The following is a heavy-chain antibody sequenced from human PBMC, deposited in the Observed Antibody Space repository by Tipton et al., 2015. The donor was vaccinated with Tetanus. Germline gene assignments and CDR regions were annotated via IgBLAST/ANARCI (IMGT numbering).Heavy chain of an antibody. CDR1: GFTFSNAW. CDR2: IKSKTDGGTT. V-gene: IGHV3-15*07. D-gene: IGHD4-17*01. Sequence: SLRLSCAASGFTFSNAWMNWVRQAPGKGLEWVGRIKSKTDGGTTDYAAPVKGRFTISRDDSKNTLYLQMNSLKTEDTAVYYCTTDASDYGDYLGDYWGQGTLVTVSS. J-gene: IGHJ4*02. CDR3: TTDASDYGDYLGDY.